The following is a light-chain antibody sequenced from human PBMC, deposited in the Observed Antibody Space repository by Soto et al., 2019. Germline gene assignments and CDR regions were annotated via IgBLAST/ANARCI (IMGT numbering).Light chain of an antibody. Sequence: DVQMTQSPSSLSASVGDRVTITCRASPGISNFVAWYQQKPGKVPKLLVSGASTLQSGVPSRFSGSGSGTDFTLTISNLQPEDVATYYCQKYNSDPYTFGQVTKLEIK. J-gene: IGKJ2*01. CDR1: PGISNF. CDR3: QKYNSDPYT. CDR2: GAS. V-gene: IGKV1-27*01.